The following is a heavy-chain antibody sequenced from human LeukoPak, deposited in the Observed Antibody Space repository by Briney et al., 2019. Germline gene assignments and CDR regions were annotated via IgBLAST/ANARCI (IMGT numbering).Heavy chain of an antibody. J-gene: IGHJ4*02. CDR2: IYYRGST. V-gene: IGHV4-59*08. D-gene: IGHD1-26*01. CDR1: GGSISSYY. Sequence: SQTLSLTCTVSGGSISSYYWSWIRQPPGKGLEWIGYIYYRGSTNYNPPLKSRVTISVDTSKNQCSLKLSSVTAADTAVYYCARGSVSFSPYFDYWGQGTLVTVSS. CDR3: ARGSVSFSPYFDY.